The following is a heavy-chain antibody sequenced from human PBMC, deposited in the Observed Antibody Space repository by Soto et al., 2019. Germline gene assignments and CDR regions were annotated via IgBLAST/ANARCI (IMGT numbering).Heavy chain of an antibody. D-gene: IGHD3-16*01. V-gene: IGHV1-18*01. CDR2: ISAYNGNT. Sequence: QVQLVQSGAEVKKPGASVKVSRKASGYTFTSDRISWVRQAPGQELEWMGWISAYNGNTNYAQKLQGRVTMTKDPSTSTAYMEPGTMRADETAVYYCARPVRGSALYEYFQLWGQGTLVTVSS. CDR1: GYTFTSDR. CDR3: ARPVRGSALYEYFQL. J-gene: IGHJ1*01.